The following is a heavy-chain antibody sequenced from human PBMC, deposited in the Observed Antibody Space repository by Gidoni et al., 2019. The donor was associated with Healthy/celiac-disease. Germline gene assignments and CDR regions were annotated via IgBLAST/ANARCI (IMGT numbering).Heavy chain of an antibody. CDR1: GFTFSSYG. CDR2: ISYDGSNK. J-gene: IGHJ6*02. D-gene: IGHD2-15*01. CDR3: AKDQTSVVVAATRDYYYYGMDV. V-gene: IGHV3-30*18. Sequence: QVQLVESGGGVVQPGRSLRLSCAASGFTFSSYGMHWVRQAPGKGLEWVAVISYDGSNKYYADSVKGRFTISRDNSKNTLYLQMNSLRAEDTAVYYCAKDQTSVVVAATRDYYYYGMDVWGQGTTVTVSS.